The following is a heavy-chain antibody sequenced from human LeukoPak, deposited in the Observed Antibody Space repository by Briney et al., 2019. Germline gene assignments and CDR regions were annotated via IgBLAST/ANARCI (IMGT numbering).Heavy chain of an antibody. D-gene: IGHD6-19*01. CDR1: GYTFTSYG. CDR3: ARESSGYSSGWYFGATDYYYYYYMDV. V-gene: IGHV1-18*01. Sequence: ASVKVSCKASGYTFTSYGISWVRQAPGQGLEWMGWINAYNGNTNYAQKLQGRVTMTTDTSTSTAYMELRSLRSDDTAGYYCARESSGYSSGWYFGATDYYYYYYMDVWGKGTTVTISS. CDR2: INAYNGNT. J-gene: IGHJ6*03.